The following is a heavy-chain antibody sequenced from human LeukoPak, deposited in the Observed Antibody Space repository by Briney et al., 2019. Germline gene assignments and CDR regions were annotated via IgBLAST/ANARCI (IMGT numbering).Heavy chain of an antibody. CDR2: MYTSGST. Sequence: SETLSLTCTVSGGSISSGSYYWSWIRQPARKGLEWIGRMYTSGSTNYNPSLKSRVTISVDTSKNQFSLKLSSVTAADTPVYYCARVSRDAFDIWGQGTMVTVSS. J-gene: IGHJ3*02. CDR1: GGSISSGSYY. V-gene: IGHV4-61*02. CDR3: ARVSRDAFDI.